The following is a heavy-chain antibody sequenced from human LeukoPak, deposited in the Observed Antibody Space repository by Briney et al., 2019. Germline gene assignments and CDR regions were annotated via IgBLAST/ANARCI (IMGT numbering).Heavy chain of an antibody. CDR2: ISGSGGST. J-gene: IGHJ4*02. CDR1: GFTFSSYA. Sequence: GGSLRLSCAASGFTFSSYAMSWVRQAPGKGLEWVSAISGSGGSTYYADSVKGRFTISRDNSKNTLYLQMNSLRAEDTAVYYCAKERGWVTTVTGYFDYWGQGTLVTVSS. D-gene: IGHD4-17*01. CDR3: AKERGWVTTVTGYFDY. V-gene: IGHV3-23*01.